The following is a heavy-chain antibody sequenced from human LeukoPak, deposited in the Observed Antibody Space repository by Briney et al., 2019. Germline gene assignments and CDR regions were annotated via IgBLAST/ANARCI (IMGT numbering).Heavy chain of an antibody. J-gene: IGHJ6*03. CDR2: MNPNSGNT. Sequence: ASVKVSCKASGYTFTSYDINWVRQATGQGLEWMEWMNPNSGNTGYAQKFQGRVTITRNTSISTAYMELSSLRSEDTAVYYCARGHYDFWSGLTNYYYYYYMDVWGKGTTVTVSS. CDR1: GYTFTSYD. CDR3: ARGHYDFWSGLTNYYYYYYMDV. V-gene: IGHV1-8*03. D-gene: IGHD3-3*01.